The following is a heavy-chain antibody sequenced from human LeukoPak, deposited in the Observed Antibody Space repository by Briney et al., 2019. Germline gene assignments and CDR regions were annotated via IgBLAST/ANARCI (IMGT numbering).Heavy chain of an antibody. CDR3: ARVRDRSGYFYDFDY. D-gene: IGHD3-22*01. Sequence: SQTLSLTCAVSGGSIRSGGYSWSWIRQPPGTGLEWIGYIYYTGSTNYNPSLKSRVTISVDTSKNQFSLKLSSVTAADTAVYYCARVRDRSGYFYDFDYWGQGTLVTVSS. CDR2: IYYTGST. V-gene: IGHV4-61*08. CDR1: GGSIRSGGYS. J-gene: IGHJ4*02.